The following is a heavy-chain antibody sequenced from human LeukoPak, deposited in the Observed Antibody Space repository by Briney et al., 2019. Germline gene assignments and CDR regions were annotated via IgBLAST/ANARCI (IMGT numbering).Heavy chain of an antibody. CDR2: SYYSGST. J-gene: IGHJ4*02. CDR1: GVSISNYY. D-gene: IGHD4-17*01. V-gene: IGHV4-59*01. Sequence: PSETLSLTCAVSGVSISNYYWSRIRQPPGKGLEWIGYSYYSGSTNYNPSLKSRVTISVDTSKNQFSLKLSSVTAADTAVYYCARVQGGTVYFDYWGQGTLVTVSS. CDR3: ARVQGGTVYFDY.